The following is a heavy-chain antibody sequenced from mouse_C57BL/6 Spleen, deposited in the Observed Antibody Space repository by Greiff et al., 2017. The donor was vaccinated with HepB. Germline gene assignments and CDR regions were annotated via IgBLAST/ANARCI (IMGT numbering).Heavy chain of an antibody. CDR3: ARRGYSNYDWYFDV. J-gene: IGHJ1*03. V-gene: IGHV1-9*01. D-gene: IGHD2-5*01. Sequence: QVQLKKSGAELMKPGASVKLSCKATGYTFTGYWIEWVKQRPGHGLEWIGEILPGSGSTNYNEKFKGKATFTADTSSNTAYMQIISLTTEDSAIYYCARRGYSNYDWYFDVWGTGTTVTVSS. CDR2: ILPGSGST. CDR1: GYTFTGYW.